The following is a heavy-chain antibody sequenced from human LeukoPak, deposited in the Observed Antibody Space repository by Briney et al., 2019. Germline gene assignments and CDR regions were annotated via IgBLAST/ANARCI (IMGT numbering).Heavy chain of an antibody. J-gene: IGHJ3*02. D-gene: IGHD6-19*01. V-gene: IGHV4-59*08. CDR2: IYYSGST. CDR1: GGSISSYY. Sequence: SETLSLTCTVSGGSISSYYWSWIRQPPGKGLEWVGYIYYSGSTNYNPSLKSRVTISVDTSKNQFSMKLSSVTAADTDVYYCARGIIAVAGNGYAFDIWGQGTMVTVSS. CDR3: ARGIIAVAGNGYAFDI.